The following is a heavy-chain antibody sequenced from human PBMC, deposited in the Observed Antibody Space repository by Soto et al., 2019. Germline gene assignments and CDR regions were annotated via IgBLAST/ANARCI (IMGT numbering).Heavy chain of an antibody. CDR3: VRDVPKTFRDWFDP. D-gene: IGHD2-2*01. CDR1: GASISGYY. CDR2: IYATGTT. V-gene: IGHV4-4*07. J-gene: IGHJ5*02. Sequence: QVQLQESGPGLVKPSETLSLTCTVSGASISGYYWSWIRKSAGKGLEWIGRIYATGTTDYNPSLKSRVMMSVDTSKKKFSRRVRSVTAADTAVYYCVRDVPKTFRDWFDPWGQGISVTVSS.